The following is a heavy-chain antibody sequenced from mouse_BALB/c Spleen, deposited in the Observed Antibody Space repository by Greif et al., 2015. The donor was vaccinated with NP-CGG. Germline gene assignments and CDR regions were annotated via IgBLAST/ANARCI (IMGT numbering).Heavy chain of an antibody. CDR3: ARHRYGNYYYAMDY. CDR1: GFTFSSYG. V-gene: IGHV5-6*02. J-gene: IGHJ4*01. D-gene: IGHD2-10*02. Sequence: DVMLVESGGDLVKPGGSLKLSCAASGFTFSSYGMSWVRQTPDKRLEWVATISSGGSYTYYPDSVKGRFTISRDNAKNTLYLQMSSLKSEDTAMYYCARHRYGNYYYAMDYGGQGTSVTVSS. CDR2: ISSGGSYT.